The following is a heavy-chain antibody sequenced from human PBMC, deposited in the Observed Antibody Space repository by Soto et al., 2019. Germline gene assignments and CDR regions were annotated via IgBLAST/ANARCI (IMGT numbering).Heavy chain of an antibody. J-gene: IGHJ3*02. Sequence: QVQLQESGPGLVKPSGTLSLTCAVSGGSISSSNWWSWVRQPPGKGLEWIGEIYHSGSTNSNPSLKRRVTTSVDKSKTQFALKLSSVTAADTAVYYCERAHIAVAGTRIKTAFDIWGQGTMVTVSS. CDR1: GGSISSSNW. D-gene: IGHD6-19*01. CDR3: ERAHIAVAGTRIKTAFDI. CDR2: IYHSGST. V-gene: IGHV4-4*02.